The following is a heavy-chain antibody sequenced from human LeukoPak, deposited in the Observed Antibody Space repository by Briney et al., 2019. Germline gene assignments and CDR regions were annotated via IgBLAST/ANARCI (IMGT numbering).Heavy chain of an antibody. CDR2: ISSRGTTI. J-gene: IGHJ4*02. CDR3: ARVYDTSGYTTPPPDY. D-gene: IGHD3-22*01. CDR1: GLPFSSYD. V-gene: IGHV3-48*03. Sequence: GGSLRLSCAGSGLPFSSYDIHWVRQAPGKRLEWISYISSRGTTIYYADSVKGRFTISRDNAENSLYLQMNSLRVEDTGVYYCARVYDTSGYTTPPPDYWGQGTLVTVSS.